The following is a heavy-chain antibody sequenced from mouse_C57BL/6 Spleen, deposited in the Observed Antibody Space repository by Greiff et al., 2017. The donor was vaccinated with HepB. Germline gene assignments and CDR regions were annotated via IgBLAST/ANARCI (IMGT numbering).Heavy chain of an antibody. J-gene: IGHJ2*01. D-gene: IGHD2-3*01. CDR1: GYTFTSYW. V-gene: IGHV1-69*01. CDR3: ARSRGWLPFDY. CDR2: IDPSDSYT. Sequence: QVQLQQPGAELVMPGASVKLSCKASGYTFTSYWMHWVKQRPGQGLEWIGEIDPSDSYTNYNQKFKGKSTLTVDKSSSTAYMRLSSLTSEDSAVYYCARSRGWLPFDYWGQGTTLTVSS.